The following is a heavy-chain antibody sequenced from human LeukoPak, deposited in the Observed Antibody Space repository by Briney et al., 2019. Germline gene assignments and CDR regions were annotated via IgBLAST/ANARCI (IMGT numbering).Heavy chain of an antibody. D-gene: IGHD3-3*01. Sequence: GGSLRLSCAASGFTLSRHGMHWVRQAPDKGLGWVAFIRYEGSSKYHADSVKGRFTISRDNSKNTLYLQMDSLRAEDTAVYYCARVGVFGVVKVVYYFDYWGQGTLVTVSS. V-gene: IGHV3-30*02. CDR1: GFTLSRHG. J-gene: IGHJ4*02. CDR3: ARVGVFGVVKVVYYFDY. CDR2: IRYEGSSK.